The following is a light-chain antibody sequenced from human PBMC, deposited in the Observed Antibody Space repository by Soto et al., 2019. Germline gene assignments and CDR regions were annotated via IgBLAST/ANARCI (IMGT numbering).Light chain of an antibody. CDR3: QHYNSYSEA. V-gene: IGKV1-5*03. CDR2: KAY. Sequence: DIVLTQSPSTLSASVGDRVTITCWASQTISSWLAWYQQKPGKAPKLLIYKAYTLKSGVTSRFSGSGSGTEFTLTISSLQPDDFATYYCQHYNSYSEAFGQGTQVDIK. CDR1: QTISSW. J-gene: IGKJ1*01.